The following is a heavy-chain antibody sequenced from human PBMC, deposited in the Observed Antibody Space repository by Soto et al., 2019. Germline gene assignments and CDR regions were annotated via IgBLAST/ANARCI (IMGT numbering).Heavy chain of an antibody. CDR1: GFDFTAYA. CDR3: GKDLIANNGGWEPFDM. CDR2: LVGSGADK. D-gene: IGHD2-15*01. J-gene: IGHJ3*02. V-gene: IGHV3-23*01. Sequence: EVQLLESGGGLVQPGGSLRLSCAASGFDFTAYAMNWVRQAPGKGLQWVSGLVGSGADKNYADSVRGRFTVSRDNSRNTLYLQMDSLRDEDTAVYYCGKDLIANNGGWEPFDMWGRGTKVTVSS.